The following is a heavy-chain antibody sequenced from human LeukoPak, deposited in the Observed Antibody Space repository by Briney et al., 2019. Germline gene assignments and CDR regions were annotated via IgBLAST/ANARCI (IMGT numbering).Heavy chain of an antibody. D-gene: IGHD6-13*01. CDR1: GFTLSSYS. V-gene: IGHV3-48*01. Sequence: GGSLRLSCAASGFTLSSYSMNWVRQAPGKGLEWVSYISSSSSTIYYADSVKGRFTISRDNAKNSLYLQMNSLRAEDTAVYYCARDPSSYSSSWYPLWGQGTLVTVSS. J-gene: IGHJ4*02. CDR3: ARDPSSYSSSWYPL. CDR2: ISSSSSTI.